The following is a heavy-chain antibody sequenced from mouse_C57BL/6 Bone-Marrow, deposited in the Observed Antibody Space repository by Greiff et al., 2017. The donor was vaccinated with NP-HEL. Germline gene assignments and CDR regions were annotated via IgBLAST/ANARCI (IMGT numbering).Heavy chain of an antibody. CDR1: EYEFPSHD. D-gene: IGHD1-1*01. CDR3: ARLGSPYWYFDV. V-gene: IGHV5-2*01. J-gene: IGHJ1*03. CDR2: INSDGGST. Sequence: EVQLVESGGGLVQPGESLKLSCESNEYEFPSHDMSWVRQTPEKRLELVAAINSDGGSTYYPDTMERRFILSRDNTKKTLYLQMSSLRSEDTSLYYCARLGSPYWYFDVWGTGTTVTVSS.